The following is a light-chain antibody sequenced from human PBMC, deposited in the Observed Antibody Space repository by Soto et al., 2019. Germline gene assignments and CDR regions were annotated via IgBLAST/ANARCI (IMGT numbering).Light chain of an antibody. V-gene: IGLV2-18*02. Sequence: QSALTQPPSVSGSPGQSVTISCTGTNSDVGSYNRVSWYQQPPGTAPKLMISEVSNRPSGVPDRFSGSKSGNTASLTISGLQAEDEADYYCSSYTSSSTYVFGTGTKATVL. CDR3: SSYTSSSTYV. J-gene: IGLJ1*01. CDR2: EVS. CDR1: NSDVGSYNR.